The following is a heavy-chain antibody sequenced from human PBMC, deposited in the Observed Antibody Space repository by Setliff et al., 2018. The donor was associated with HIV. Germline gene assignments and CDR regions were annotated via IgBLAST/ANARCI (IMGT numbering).Heavy chain of an antibody. J-gene: IGHJ3*02. V-gene: IGHV4-38-2*01. CDR2: IYHTGST. Sequence: GWVRQMPGKGLEWIGHIYHTGSTYSNPSLKRRVTISVDTSKNQFSLKLTSVTAADTAVYYCARLESGVFDIWGQGTMVTVSS. D-gene: IGHD2-8*01. CDR3: ARLESGVFDI.